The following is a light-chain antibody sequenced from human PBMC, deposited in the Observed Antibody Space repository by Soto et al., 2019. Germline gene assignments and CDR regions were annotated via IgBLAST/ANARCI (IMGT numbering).Light chain of an antibody. V-gene: IGKV1-39*01. CDR2: GAS. CDR1: QTISTF. CDR3: QQGFSTPWP. Sequence: DIQMTQSPSSLSASLGDRVTITCRASQTISTFLNWYQQRPGKAPRLLIYGASTLQSGVPSRFNGSGSGTEFTLTIGSLQLEDFATYSFQQGFSTPWPFGPGTKV. J-gene: IGKJ1*01.